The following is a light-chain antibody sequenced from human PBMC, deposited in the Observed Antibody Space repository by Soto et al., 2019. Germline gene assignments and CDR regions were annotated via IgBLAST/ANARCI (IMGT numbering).Light chain of an antibody. J-gene: IGKJ4*01. CDR3: QQRSSWPLT. CDR1: QSVSSY. CDR2: DAS. Sequence: EIVLTQSPATLSLSPGERATLSCRASQSVSSYLAWYQQKPGQAPRLLIYDASNRATGIPARFSGRGSGTDFTLTISSLXXXXXXXXYCQQRSSWPLTFGGGTK. V-gene: IGKV3-11*01.